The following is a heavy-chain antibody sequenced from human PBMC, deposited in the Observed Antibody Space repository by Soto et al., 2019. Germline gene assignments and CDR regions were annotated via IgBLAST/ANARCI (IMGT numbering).Heavy chain of an antibody. CDR1: GFTFTSSA. CDR2: VVVGSGST. CDR3: AADQGVYISSLGSFDI. J-gene: IGHJ3*02. Sequence: ASVKVSCKASGFTFTSSAVQWVRQAREQRLEWIGWVVVGSGSTNYAQEFQERVTITRDMSTSTTYLELSSLRSEDTAVYYCAADQGVYISSLGSFDIWGQGTMVTVS. V-gene: IGHV1-58*01. D-gene: IGHD6-6*01.